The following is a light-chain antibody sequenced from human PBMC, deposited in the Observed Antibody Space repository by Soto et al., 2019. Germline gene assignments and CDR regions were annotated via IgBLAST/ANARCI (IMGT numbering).Light chain of an antibody. J-gene: IGKJ1*01. CDR3: QQSLNPKT. CDR2: GAS. Sequence: IVMTQSPATLSVSPGERATICCRASQSVSASYIAWYQQQPGQALKLLIYGASSRATGIPDRFSGSASGTDSSLTISRLQPEDFAVYYCQQSLNPKTFGQGTKVDIK. CDR1: QSVSASY. V-gene: IGKV3-20*01.